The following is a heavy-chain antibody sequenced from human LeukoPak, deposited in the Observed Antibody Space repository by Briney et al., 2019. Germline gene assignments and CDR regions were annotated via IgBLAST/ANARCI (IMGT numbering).Heavy chain of an antibody. V-gene: IGHV3-23*01. CDR2: ISGSGGST. CDR3: AKAAYQLRAFGVYYYYGMDV. D-gene: IGHD2-2*01. J-gene: IGHJ6*02. Sequence: GGSLRLSCAASGFTFSSYAMSWVRRAPGKGLEWVSAISGSGGSTYYADSVKGRFTISRDNSKNTLYLQMNSLRAEDTAVYYCAKAAYQLRAFGVYYYYGMDVWGQGTTVTVSS. CDR1: GFTFSSYA.